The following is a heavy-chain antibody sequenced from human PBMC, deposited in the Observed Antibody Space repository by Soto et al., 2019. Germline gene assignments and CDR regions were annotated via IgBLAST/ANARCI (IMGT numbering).Heavy chain of an antibody. J-gene: IGHJ4*02. CDR2: INHSGST. CDR1: GGSFSDYY. CDR3: ARGDLTHDF. V-gene: IGHV4-34*01. Sequence: SETLSLTCAVYGGSFSDYYWSWIRQPPGKGLEWIGEINHSGSTNYSPSLKSRVTISVDTSKNQFPLKLSSVTAADTAVYYCARGDLTHDFWGQGTLVTVSS.